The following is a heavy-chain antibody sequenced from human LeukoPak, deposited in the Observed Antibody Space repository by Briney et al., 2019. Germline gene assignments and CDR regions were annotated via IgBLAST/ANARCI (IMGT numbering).Heavy chain of an antibody. CDR1: GFTVSSNY. D-gene: IGHD3-10*01. CDR3: AKDSQYYYGSGDY. Sequence: GGSLRLSCAVSGFTVSSNYMTWVRQAPGKGLEWVAVISYDGSNKYYADSVKGRFTISRDNSKNTLYLQMNSLRAEDTAVYYCAKDSQYYYGSGDYWGQGTLVTVSS. V-gene: IGHV3-30*18. CDR2: ISYDGSNK. J-gene: IGHJ4*02.